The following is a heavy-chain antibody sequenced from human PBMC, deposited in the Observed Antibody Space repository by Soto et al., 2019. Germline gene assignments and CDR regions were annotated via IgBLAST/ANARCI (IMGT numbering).Heavy chain of an antibody. CDR2: ISPGGFST. Sequence: ASVKVSCKASGYSFTSYFMHWVRQAPGQGLEWMGLISPGGFSTSYAQRFQGRVTMTNDTSTSTFYMDLSSLTSEDTAVYYCAREAVAFDCWGQGTLVIVSS. J-gene: IGHJ4*02. V-gene: IGHV1-46*01. CDR3: AREAVAFDC. D-gene: IGHD6-19*01. CDR1: GYSFTSYF.